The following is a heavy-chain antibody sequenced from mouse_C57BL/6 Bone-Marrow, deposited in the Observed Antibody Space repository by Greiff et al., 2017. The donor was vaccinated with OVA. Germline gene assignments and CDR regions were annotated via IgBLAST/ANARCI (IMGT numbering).Heavy chain of an antibody. CDR2: INPYNGGT. V-gene: IGHV1-19*01. Sequence: VQLQQSGPVLVKPGASVKMSCTASGFKFTDYYMNWVKQSPEQSLEWIGVINPYNGGTSYTQKFKGKATLTEDKSSSTAYMELSSLTSEDAADYYCARDGSRDVWGTGTTVTVSS. CDR1: GFKFTDYY. J-gene: IGHJ1*03. D-gene: IGHD1-1*01. CDR3: ARDGSRDV.